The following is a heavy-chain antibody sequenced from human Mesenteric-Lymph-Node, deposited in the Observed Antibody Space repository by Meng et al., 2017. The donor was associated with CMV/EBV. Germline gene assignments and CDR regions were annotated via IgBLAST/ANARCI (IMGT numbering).Heavy chain of an antibody. D-gene: IGHD6-13*01. CDR3: AREVSGTGYGSSWYNWFDP. Sequence: GGSLRLSCAASGFSFGDYYMSWIRQAPEKGLEWIAYISSSGSFIYYADSVKGRFTISRDNTKNSLSLEMNSLRAEDTAVYYCAREVSGTGYGSSWYNWFDPWGQGTPVTVSS. CDR2: ISSSGSFI. J-gene: IGHJ5*02. CDR1: GFSFGDYY. V-gene: IGHV3-11*01.